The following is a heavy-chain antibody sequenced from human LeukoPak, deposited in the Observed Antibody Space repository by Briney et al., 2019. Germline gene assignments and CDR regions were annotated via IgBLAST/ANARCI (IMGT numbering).Heavy chain of an antibody. CDR2: IYPGDSDT. J-gene: IGHJ4*02. Sequence: GESLQISFQGSGYSFSRYWIGWVRQMSGKGLEWMGIIYPGDSDTRYSPSFQGQVTISADKSISIAYLQWSIRKASDTAMYYCARAFNLGDYFDYWGQGSLVTVSS. CDR3: ARAFNLGDYFDY. CDR1: GYSFSRYW. V-gene: IGHV5-51*01.